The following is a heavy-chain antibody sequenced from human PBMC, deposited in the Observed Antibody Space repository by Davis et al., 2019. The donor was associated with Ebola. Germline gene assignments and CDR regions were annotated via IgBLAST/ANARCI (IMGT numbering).Heavy chain of an antibody. CDR2: INPNSGGT. Sequence: ASVKVSCKASGYTFTSHYMHCVRQPPGQGLEWMGCINPNSGGTNYAQKFQGWVTMTRDTSISTAYMELSRLRSDDTAVYYCARVSSPYYYDGMDVWGQGTTVTVSS. CDR1: GYTFTSHY. J-gene: IGHJ6*02. CDR3: ARVSSPYYYDGMDV. V-gene: IGHV1-2*04. D-gene: IGHD6-13*01.